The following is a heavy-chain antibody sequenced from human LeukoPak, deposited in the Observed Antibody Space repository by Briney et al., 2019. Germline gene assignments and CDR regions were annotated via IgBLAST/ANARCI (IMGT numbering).Heavy chain of an antibody. CDR3: ATDPIVVVPAATQHHDAFDI. CDR1: GYTFTGYY. V-gene: IGHV1-2*02. CDR2: INPNSGGT. Sequence: ASVKVSCKASGYTFTGYYMHWVRQAPGQGLEWMGWINPNSGGTNYAQKFQGRVAMTRDTSISTAYMELSRLRSDDTAVYYCATDPIVVVPAATQHHDAFDIWGQGTMVTVSS. J-gene: IGHJ3*02. D-gene: IGHD2-2*01.